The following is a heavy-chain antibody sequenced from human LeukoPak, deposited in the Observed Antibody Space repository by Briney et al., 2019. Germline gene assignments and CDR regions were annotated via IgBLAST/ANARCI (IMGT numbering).Heavy chain of an antibody. J-gene: IGHJ2*01. Sequence: SETLSLTCTVSGGSIKSNYWSWIRQPTGKGLECLGHIYYSGTTNYNPSLNSRFTLSVDSSMTQFSLKLTSVTAADTAVYFCARGGHDHGDFVYFDLWGRGTLVTVSS. V-gene: IGHV4-59*01. D-gene: IGHD4-17*01. CDR2: IYYSGTT. CDR3: ARGGHDHGDFVYFDL. CDR1: GGSIKSNY.